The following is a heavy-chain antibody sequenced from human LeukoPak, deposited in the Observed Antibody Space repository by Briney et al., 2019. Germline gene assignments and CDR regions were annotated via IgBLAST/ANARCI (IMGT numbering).Heavy chain of an antibody. CDR3: ARDGGYCSGGSCPIFDY. CDR2: IYPRDGST. J-gene: IGHJ4*02. V-gene: IGHV1-46*01. Sequence: ASVKVSCKASGYTFASNYIHWVRQAPGQGLEWMGMIYPRDGSTSYAQKFQGRVTVTTDTSTSTAYMELRSLRSDDTAVYYCARDGGYCSGGSCPIFDYWGQGTLVTVSS. D-gene: IGHD2-15*01. CDR1: GYTFASNY.